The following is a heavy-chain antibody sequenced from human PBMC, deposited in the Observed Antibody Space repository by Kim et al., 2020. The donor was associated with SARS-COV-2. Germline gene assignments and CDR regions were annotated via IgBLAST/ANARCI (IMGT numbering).Heavy chain of an antibody. J-gene: IGHJ4*02. CDR3: ARMLGAYSSSWPFDY. V-gene: IGHV4-34*01. D-gene: IGHD6-13*01. Sequence: PSLTSRVTISVDTSKNQFSLKLSSVTAADTAVYYCARMLGAYSSSWPFDYWGQGTLVTVSS.